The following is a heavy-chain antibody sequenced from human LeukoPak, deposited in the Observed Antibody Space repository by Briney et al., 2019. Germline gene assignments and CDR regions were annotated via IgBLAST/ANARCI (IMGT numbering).Heavy chain of an antibody. D-gene: IGHD3-22*01. CDR1: GGSISSGDYY. CDR3: VGGFYDSSGKVLFDY. V-gene: IGHV4-30-4*01. Sequence: SETLSLTCTVSGGSISSGDYYWSWIRQPPGKGLEWIGYIYYSGSTYYNPSLKSRVTISVDTSKNQFSLKLSSVTAADTAVYYCVGGFYDSSGKVLFDYWGQGTLVTVSS. CDR2: IYYSGST. J-gene: IGHJ4*02.